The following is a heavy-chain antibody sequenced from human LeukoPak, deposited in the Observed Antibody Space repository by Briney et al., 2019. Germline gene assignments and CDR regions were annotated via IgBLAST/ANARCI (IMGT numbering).Heavy chain of an antibody. CDR2: MNPNSGNT. J-gene: IGHJ5*02. CDR1: GYTFTSYD. CDR3: ARDLVGSSSFQEVNWFDP. D-gene: IGHD6-13*01. V-gene: IGHV1-8*01. Sequence: ASVKVSCKASGYTFTSYDINWVRQATGQGLEWMGWMNPNSGNTGYAQKFQGRVTITTDESTSTAYMELSSLRSEDTAVYYCARDLVGSSSFQEVNWFDPWGQGTLVTVSS.